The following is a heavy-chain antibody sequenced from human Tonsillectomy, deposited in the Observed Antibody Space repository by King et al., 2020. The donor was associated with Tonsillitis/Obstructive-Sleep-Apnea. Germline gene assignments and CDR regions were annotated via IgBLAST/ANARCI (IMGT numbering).Heavy chain of an antibody. V-gene: IGHV3-7*01. D-gene: IGHD3-16*01. CDR1: RFTFSDYW. J-gene: IGHJ6*04. CDR3: ARDGGVGEGDV. CDR2: IKQDGSDK. Sequence: VQLVESGRGLVQPGGSLRLSCAASRFTFSDYWMSWVRQAPGKGPEWVANIKQDGSDKYYVDSVRGRFTISRDNAKNSLYLQMNSLRVEDTAVYYCARDGGVGEGDVWGKGTTVTVSS.